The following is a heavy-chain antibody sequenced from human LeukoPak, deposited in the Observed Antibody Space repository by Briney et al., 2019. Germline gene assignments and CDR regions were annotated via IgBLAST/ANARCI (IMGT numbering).Heavy chain of an antibody. CDR2: ISSSSSTI. J-gene: IGHJ4*02. Sequence: GGSLRLSCAASGFTLSSYSMNWVRQAPGKGLEWVSYISSSSSTIYYADSVKGRFTISRDNAKNSLYLQMNSLRAEDTAVYYYARDLSGYDYGFDYWGQGTLVTVSS. CDR1: GFTLSSYS. D-gene: IGHD5-12*01. CDR3: ARDLSGYDYGFDY. V-gene: IGHV3-48*01.